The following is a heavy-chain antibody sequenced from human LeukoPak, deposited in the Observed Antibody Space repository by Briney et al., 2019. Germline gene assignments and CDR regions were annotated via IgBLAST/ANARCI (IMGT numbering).Heavy chain of an antibody. V-gene: IGHV4-39*07. CDR2: IYYSGST. J-gene: IGHJ4*02. CDR3: ARSPVSQLWWSYFDY. Sequence: PSETLSLTCTVSGGSISSSSYYWGWIRQPPGKGLEWIGSIYYSGSTYYNPSLKSRVTISVDTSKNQFSLKLSSVTAADTAVYYCARSPVSQLWWSYFDYWGQGTLVTVSS. D-gene: IGHD5-18*01. CDR1: GGSISSSSYY.